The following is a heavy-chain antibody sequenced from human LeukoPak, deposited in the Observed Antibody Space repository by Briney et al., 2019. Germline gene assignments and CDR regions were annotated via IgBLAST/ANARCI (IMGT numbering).Heavy chain of an antibody. CDR2: ISGSGSTI. V-gene: IGHV3-48*04. D-gene: IGHD4-17*01. CDR3: ASEGDYVRRVDY. CDR1: GFTFSSYA. J-gene: IGHJ4*02. Sequence: GGSLRLSCAASGFTFSSYAMSWVRQAPGKGLEWVSAISGSGSTIYYADSVKGRFTISRDNAKNSLYLQMNSLRAEDTAVYYCASEGDYVRRVDYWGQGTLVTVSS.